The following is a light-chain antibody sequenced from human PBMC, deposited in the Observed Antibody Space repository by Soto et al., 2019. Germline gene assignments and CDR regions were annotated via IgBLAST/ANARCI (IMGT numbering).Light chain of an antibody. Sequence: DIQLTQSPSSLSASVGDRVTITCRASQTIHNFLNWYQQTPGKAPKLLIYAASNLRGGVPSRFSGGGSGTDFTLTINSLQPEDFATDYCQESFSPLYTFGRGTMLDI. J-gene: IGKJ2*01. CDR1: QTIHNF. CDR2: AAS. V-gene: IGKV1-39*01. CDR3: QESFSPLYT.